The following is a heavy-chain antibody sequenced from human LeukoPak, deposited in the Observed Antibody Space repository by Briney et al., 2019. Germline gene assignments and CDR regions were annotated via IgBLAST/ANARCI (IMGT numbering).Heavy chain of an antibody. CDR2: ISSRSVYI. D-gene: IGHD4-17*01. Sequence: GGSLRLSCAASGFTFSSYSMNWVRQAPGKGLEWVSAISSRSVYIYSADSVRGRFTISRDDAENSLFLQMNSLRAEDTAVYYCARSRTTVTKDPLDSWGQGTLVTVST. CDR1: GFTFSSYS. V-gene: IGHV3-21*01. J-gene: IGHJ4*02. CDR3: ARSRTTVTKDPLDS.